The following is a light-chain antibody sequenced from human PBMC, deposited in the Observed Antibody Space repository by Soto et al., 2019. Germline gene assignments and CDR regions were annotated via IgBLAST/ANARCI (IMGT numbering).Light chain of an antibody. CDR2: GNS. Sequence: QSVLTQPPSVSEAPGQRVTISCTGSSSNIGAGYEAHWYQQVPGTAPKLLIYGNSNRPSGVPDRFSGSKSGTSASLAITGLQAEDEADYYCQSYDSSLSGVVFGGGTQLTVL. V-gene: IGLV1-40*01. CDR1: SSNIGAGYE. J-gene: IGLJ2*01. CDR3: QSYDSSLSGVV.